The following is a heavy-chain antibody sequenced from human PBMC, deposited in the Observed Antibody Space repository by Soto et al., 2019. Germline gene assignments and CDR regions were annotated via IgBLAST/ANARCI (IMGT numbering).Heavy chain of an antibody. J-gene: IGHJ4*02. CDR2: ISGSGGST. CDR1: GFTFSSYA. V-gene: IGHV3-23*01. CDR3: AKDKWLVPYYFDY. Sequence: GGSLRLSCSASGFTFSSYAMSWVRQAPGKGLEWVSAISGSGGSTYYADSVKGRFTISRDNSKNTLYLQMNSLRAEDTAVYYCAKDKWLVPYYFDYWAQGTLVTVSS. D-gene: IGHD6-19*01.